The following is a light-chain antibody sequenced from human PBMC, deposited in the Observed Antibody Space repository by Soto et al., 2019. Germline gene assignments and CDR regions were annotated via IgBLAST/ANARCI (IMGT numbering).Light chain of an antibody. CDR3: AAWDDSLNGYV. Sequence: QSVLTQPPSASGTPGQRVTISCSGSSSHIASNTVSWYQQVPGTAPKFLIFTNDQRPSGVPDRFSGSQSGTSGLLTISGLQSEDEADYYCAAWDDSLNGYVFGTGTKLTVL. J-gene: IGLJ1*01. CDR1: SSHIASNT. CDR2: TND. V-gene: IGLV1-44*01.